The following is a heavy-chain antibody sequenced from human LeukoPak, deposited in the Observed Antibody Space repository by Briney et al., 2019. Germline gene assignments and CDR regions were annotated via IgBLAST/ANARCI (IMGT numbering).Heavy chain of an antibody. D-gene: IGHD1-26*01. CDR2: IYNSGST. J-gene: IGHJ4*02. V-gene: IGHV4-4*07. CDR1: GASISNYY. CDR3: ARSGVVGAITFDY. Sequence: SETLSLTCTVSGASISNYYWNWFRQPAGKGLEYIGRIYNSGSTNYNPSLKSRVTISVDTSKNQFSLKLSSVTAADTAVYYCARSGVVGAITFDYWGQGTLVTVSS.